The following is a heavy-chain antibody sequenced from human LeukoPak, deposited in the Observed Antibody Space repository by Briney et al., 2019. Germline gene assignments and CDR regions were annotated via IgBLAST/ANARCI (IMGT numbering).Heavy chain of an antibody. CDR1: GYTFTSYD. D-gene: IGHD1-7*01. CDR2: MNPNSGNT. Sequence: ASVKVSCKASGYTFTSYDINWVRQATGQGLEWMGWMNPNSGNTGYAQKFQGRVTMTRNTSISTAYMELSSLRSEDTAVYYCARGIGWNYFANWFDPWGQGTLVTVSS. J-gene: IGHJ5*02. V-gene: IGHV1-8*01. CDR3: ARGIGWNYFANWFDP.